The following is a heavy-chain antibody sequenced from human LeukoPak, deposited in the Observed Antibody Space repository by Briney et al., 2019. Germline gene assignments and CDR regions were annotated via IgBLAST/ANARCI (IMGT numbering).Heavy chain of an antibody. Sequence: SETLSLTCTVSGGSISSDYWSWIRQAPGKGLEWIGYISYSGNTNYNPSLKSRVTISVDTSKNQFSLKMRFVTAADTAVYYCARESIAADATFDYWGQGSLVIVSS. CDR3: ARESIAADATFDY. V-gene: IGHV4-59*01. CDR1: GGSISSDY. D-gene: IGHD6-13*01. CDR2: ISYSGNT. J-gene: IGHJ4*02.